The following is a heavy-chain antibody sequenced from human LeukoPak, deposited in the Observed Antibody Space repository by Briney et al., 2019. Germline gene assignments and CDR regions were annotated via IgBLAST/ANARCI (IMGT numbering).Heavy chain of an antibody. J-gene: IGHJ4*02. V-gene: IGHV4-39*07. CDR2: IYYSGST. D-gene: IGHD3-10*01. Sequence: SETLSLTCTVSGGSISSSSYYWGWIRQPPGKGLEWIGSIYYSGSTYYNPSLKSRVTISVDTSKNQFSLKLSSVTAADTAVYYCARDPGSGLEDYWGQGTLVTVSS. CDR3: ARDPGSGLEDY. CDR1: GGSISSSSYY.